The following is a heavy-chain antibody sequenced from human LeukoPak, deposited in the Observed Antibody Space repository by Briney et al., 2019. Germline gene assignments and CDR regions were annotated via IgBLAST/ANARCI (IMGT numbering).Heavy chain of an antibody. CDR2: ISGSGGST. J-gene: IGHJ5*02. V-gene: IGHV3-23*01. Sequence: GGSLRLSCAASGFTFSSYAMSWVRQAPGKGLEWVSAISGSGGSTYYADSVKGRFTISRDNSKNTLYLQMNSLRAEDTAVYYCARERYYYGSGSRNWFDPWGQGTLVTVSS. D-gene: IGHD3-10*01. CDR1: GFTFSSYA. CDR3: ARERYYYGSGSRNWFDP.